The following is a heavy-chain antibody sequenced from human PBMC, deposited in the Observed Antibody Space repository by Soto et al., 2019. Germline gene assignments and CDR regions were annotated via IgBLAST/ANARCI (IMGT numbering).Heavy chain of an antibody. Sequence: QVQLQESGPGLVKPSQTLSLTCTVSGGSISSGGYYWSWIRQHPGKGLEWIGYIYYSGSTYYNPSLKSRLTISVDTSKNQSSLKLSSVTAADTAVYYCARKAMVFLHWFDPWGQGTLVTVSS. V-gene: IGHV4-31*03. D-gene: IGHD5-18*01. J-gene: IGHJ5*02. CDR1: GGSISSGGYY. CDR2: IYYSGST. CDR3: ARKAMVFLHWFDP.